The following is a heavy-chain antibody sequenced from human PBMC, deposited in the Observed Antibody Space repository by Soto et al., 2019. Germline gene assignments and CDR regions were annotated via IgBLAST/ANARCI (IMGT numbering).Heavy chain of an antibody. D-gene: IGHD5-18*01. CDR2: ISYSGST. V-gene: IGHV4-30-4*01. CDR1: GGSISSGNYY. CDR3: ATMGTPATGLYYFDY. Sequence: PSETLSLTCTVSGGSISSGNYYWSWIRQPPGKGLEWIGFISYSGSTYYSLSLKNQVNISVDTSKKQLSLNLNFVIAADTAVYYCATMGTPATGLYYFDYWGQGTLVTVSS. J-gene: IGHJ4*02.